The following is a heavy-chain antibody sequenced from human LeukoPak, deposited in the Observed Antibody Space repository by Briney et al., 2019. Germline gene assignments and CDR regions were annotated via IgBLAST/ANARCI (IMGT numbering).Heavy chain of an antibody. CDR1: GFTFSDYY. CDR2: ISSSSSYT. J-gene: IGHJ4*02. CDR3: ARTAFDSGDYGPWYYFDY. D-gene: IGHD4-17*01. V-gene: IGHV3-11*06. Sequence: GGSLRLSCAASGFTFSDYYMSWIRQAPGKGLEWVSYISSSSSYTNYADSVKGRFTISRDNAKNSLYLQMNSLRAEDTAVYYCARTAFDSGDYGPWYYFDYWGQGTLVTVSS.